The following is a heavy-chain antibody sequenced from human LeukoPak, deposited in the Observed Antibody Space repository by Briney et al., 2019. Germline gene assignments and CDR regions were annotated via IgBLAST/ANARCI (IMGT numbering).Heavy chain of an antibody. V-gene: IGHV4-59*12. CDR3: ARGIAVAGTAFDY. CDR2: IYYSGST. D-gene: IGHD6-19*01. Sequence: TSETLSLTGTVSGGSISSYYWSWIRQPPGKGLEWIGSIYYSGSTYYNPSLKSRVTISVDTSKNQFSLKLSSVTAADTAVYYCARGIAVAGTAFDYWGQGTLVTVSS. J-gene: IGHJ4*02. CDR1: GGSISSYY.